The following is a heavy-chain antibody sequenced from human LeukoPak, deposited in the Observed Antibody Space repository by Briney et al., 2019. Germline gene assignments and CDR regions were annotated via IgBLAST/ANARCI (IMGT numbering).Heavy chain of an antibody. J-gene: IGHJ4*02. CDR1: GFTFSGYA. D-gene: IGHD3-16*02. Sequence: PGGSLRLSCAASGFTFSGYAMSWVRQAPGKGLEWVSAISGSGGSTYYADSVKGRFTISRDNSKNTLYLQMNSLRAEDTAVYYCAKDFDYVWGSYRYDYFDYWGQGTLVTVSS. CDR3: AKDFDYVWGSYRYDYFDY. V-gene: IGHV3-23*01. CDR2: ISGSGGST.